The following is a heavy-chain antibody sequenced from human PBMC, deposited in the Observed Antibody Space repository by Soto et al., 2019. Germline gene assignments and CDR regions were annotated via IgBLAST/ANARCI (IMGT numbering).Heavy chain of an antibody. CDR3: AKAYSSSWSSYYYYGMDV. Sequence: QVQLVESGGGVVQPGRSLRLACAASGFTFSSYGMHWVRQAPGKGLEWVAVISYDGTNKYYADSVKGRFTISRDNSKNTLSLQMNSLRAEDTAVYYCAKAYSSSWSSYYYYGMDVWGQGTTVTVSS. D-gene: IGHD6-13*01. J-gene: IGHJ6*02. CDR2: ISYDGTNK. CDR1: GFTFSSYG. V-gene: IGHV3-30*18.